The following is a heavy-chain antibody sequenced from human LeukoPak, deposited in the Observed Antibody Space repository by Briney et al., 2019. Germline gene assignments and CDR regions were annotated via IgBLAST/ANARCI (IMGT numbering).Heavy chain of an antibody. CDR1: GFTFSNFN. Sequence: GGSLRLSCAASGFTFSNFNMNWVRQAPGKGLEWVSCISSSGYSIYYADSVKGRFTISRDNAKNSLYLQMNSLRAEDTAVYYCAGEMITFGGVIVNDYWGQGTLVTVSS. CDR3: AGEMITFGGVIVNDY. J-gene: IGHJ4*02. CDR2: ISSSGYSI. V-gene: IGHV3-21*01. D-gene: IGHD3-16*02.